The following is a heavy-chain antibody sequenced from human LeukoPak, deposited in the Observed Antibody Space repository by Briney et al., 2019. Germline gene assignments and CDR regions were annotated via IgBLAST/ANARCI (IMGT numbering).Heavy chain of an antibody. Sequence: GGSLRLSCAASGFIFSHYGFHWVRQAPGKGLEWVAVIWSDGSNKFYGDSVKGRFAISRDDPQKTVFLHMNSLRVEDTAIYFCARDAQRGFDYSNSLRYWGQGILVTVSS. D-gene: IGHD4-11*01. CDR1: GFIFSHYG. CDR2: IWSDGSNK. J-gene: IGHJ4*02. V-gene: IGHV3-33*01. CDR3: ARDAQRGFDYSNSLRY.